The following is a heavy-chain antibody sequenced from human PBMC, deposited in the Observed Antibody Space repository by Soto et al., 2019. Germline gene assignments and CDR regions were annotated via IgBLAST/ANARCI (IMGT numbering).Heavy chain of an antibody. CDR2: IYYSGST. V-gene: IGHV4-31*03. Sequence: SETLSLTCTVSGGSISSGGYYWSWIRQHPGKGLEWIGYIYYSGSTYYNPSIKSRDTKSVDTSKKQLSLKQSSITAADTALYYCAREKNLWFGELLYGYYGMDVWGQGTTVT. D-gene: IGHD3-10*01. CDR3: AREKNLWFGELLYGYYGMDV. J-gene: IGHJ6*02. CDR1: GGSISSGGYY.